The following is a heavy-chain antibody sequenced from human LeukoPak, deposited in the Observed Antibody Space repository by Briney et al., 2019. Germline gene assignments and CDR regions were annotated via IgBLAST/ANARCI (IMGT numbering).Heavy chain of an antibody. CDR2: IYYSGST. Sequence: SETLSLTCTVSGGSIISSSYYWGWIRQPPGKGLEWIGSIYYSGSTYYNPSLKSRVTISVDTSKNQFSLKLSSVTAADTAVYYCARDYSSSWFHNWFDPWGQGTLVTVSS. V-gene: IGHV4-39*07. J-gene: IGHJ5*02. D-gene: IGHD6-13*01. CDR1: GGSIISSSYY. CDR3: ARDYSSSWFHNWFDP.